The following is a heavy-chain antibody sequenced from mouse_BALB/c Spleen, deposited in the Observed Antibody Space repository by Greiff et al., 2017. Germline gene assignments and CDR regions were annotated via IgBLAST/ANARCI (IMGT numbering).Heavy chain of an antibody. V-gene: IGHV14-3*02. CDR3: ARDDDYAMDY. CDR1: GFNIKDTY. Sequence: LVESGAELVKPGASVKLSCTASGFNIKDTYMHWVKQRPEQGLEWIGRIDPANGNTKYDTKFQGKATITADTSSNTAYLQLSSLTSEDTAVYYCARDDDYAMDYWGQGTSVTVSS. CDR2: IDPANGNT. D-gene: IGHD2-12*01. J-gene: IGHJ4*01.